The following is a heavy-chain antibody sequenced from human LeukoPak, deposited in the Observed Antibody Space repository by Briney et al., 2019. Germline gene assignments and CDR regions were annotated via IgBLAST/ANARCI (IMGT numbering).Heavy chain of an antibody. Sequence: GESLKISCKGSGYSFTKYWIGWVRQMPGKGLEWMGIIYPGDSDTRYSPSFQGQVTISADKSISTAYLQWSSLKASDTAMYYCARQANRDHYDISGYPYVGIDYWGQGTLVTVSS. D-gene: IGHD3-22*01. CDR1: GYSFTKYW. CDR2: IYPGDSDT. J-gene: IGHJ4*02. V-gene: IGHV5-51*01. CDR3: ARQANRDHYDISGYPYVGIDY.